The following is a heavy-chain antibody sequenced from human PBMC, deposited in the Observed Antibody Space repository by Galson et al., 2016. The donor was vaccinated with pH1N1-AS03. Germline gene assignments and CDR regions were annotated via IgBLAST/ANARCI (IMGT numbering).Heavy chain of an antibody. D-gene: IGHD3-10*01. Sequence: SLRLSCAASGFTFSSFIMHWVRQAPGKGLEWVAAITYDGNYDSYAASVKGRFAVSRDNSKNTLHLQMNSLREEDTAVYYCESFPAFQTYFYGSGSDYWGQGTLVSVSS. J-gene: IGHJ4*02. CDR3: ESFPAFQTYFYGSGSDY. CDR1: GFTFSSFI. CDR2: ITYDGNYD. V-gene: IGHV3-30*01.